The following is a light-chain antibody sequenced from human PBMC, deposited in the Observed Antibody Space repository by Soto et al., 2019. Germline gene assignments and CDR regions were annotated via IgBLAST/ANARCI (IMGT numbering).Light chain of an antibody. CDR1: QSVNSN. J-gene: IGKJ2*01. CDR3: QQYNNWPYT. Sequence: EIVMTQSPATLSVSPGERATLSCRASQSVNSNLAWYQQKPGQAPRLLIYGASTRATGIPARFIGSGSGTEFTLTISSLQSEDLAIYSCQQYNNWPYTFGQGTKLEIK. CDR2: GAS. V-gene: IGKV3-15*01.